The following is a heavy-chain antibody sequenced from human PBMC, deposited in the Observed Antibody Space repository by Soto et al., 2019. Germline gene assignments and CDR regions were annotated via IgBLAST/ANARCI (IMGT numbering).Heavy chain of an antibody. CDR3: ARGGILNWYFDL. V-gene: IGHV3-74*01. CDR1: GFTFSNYW. J-gene: IGHJ2*01. D-gene: IGHD1-26*01. CDR2: INSDGSST. Sequence: EVQLVESGGGLVQPGGSLRLSCAASGFTFSNYWMHWVRQAPGKGLVWVSRINSDGSSTSYADSVKGRFTISRDNAKNTLYLQMNSLRAEDTAVYYCARGGILNWYFDLWGRGTLVTVSS.